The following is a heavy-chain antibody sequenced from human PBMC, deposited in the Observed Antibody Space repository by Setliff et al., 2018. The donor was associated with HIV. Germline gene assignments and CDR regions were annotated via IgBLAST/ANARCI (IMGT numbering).Heavy chain of an antibody. D-gene: IGHD4-17*01. J-gene: IGHJ4*02. CDR2: ITYSGST. CDR3: ARDFLRSGYFDS. Sequence: SETLSLTCSVSGGSISRVGYYWSWIRQHPGKGLEWIGYITYSGSTYYNPSLMSRVSISPDTSKNQFSLKLTSVTAADTAVYFCARDFLRSGYFDSWGQGKLVTVTS. V-gene: IGHV4-31*03. CDR1: GGSISRVGYY.